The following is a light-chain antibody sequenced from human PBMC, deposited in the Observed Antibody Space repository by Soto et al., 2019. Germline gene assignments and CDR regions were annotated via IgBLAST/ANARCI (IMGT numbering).Light chain of an antibody. CDR3: CSYAGSYTWV. V-gene: IGLV2-11*01. CDR1: SRDVGGYNY. Sequence: QSALTQPRSVSASPGQSVAISCTGTSRDVGGYNYVSWYQQHPGKAPKLMIYDVTKRPSGVTDRFSGSKSGNTASLTISGLQAEDEADYYCCSYAGSYTWVFGGGTQLTVL. J-gene: IGLJ2*01. CDR2: DVT.